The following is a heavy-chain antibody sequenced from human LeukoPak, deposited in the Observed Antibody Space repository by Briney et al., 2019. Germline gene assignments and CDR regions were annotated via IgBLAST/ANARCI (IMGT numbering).Heavy chain of an antibody. CDR1: GFTFSSYS. CDR2: IWYDGSNK. V-gene: IGHV3-33*08. J-gene: IGHJ3*02. Sequence: GGSLRLSCAASGFTFSSYSMNWVRQAPGKGLEWVAVIWYDGSNKYYADSVKGRFTISRDNSKNTLYLQMNSLRAEDTAVYYCAREKANDAFDIWGQGTMVTVSS. CDR3: AREKANDAFDI.